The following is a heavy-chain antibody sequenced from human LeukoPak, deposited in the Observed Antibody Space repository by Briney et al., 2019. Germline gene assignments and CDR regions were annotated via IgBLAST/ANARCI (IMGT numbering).Heavy chain of an antibody. CDR2: FDPEDGET. Sequence: GASVKVSCKVSGYTLTELSMHWVRQAPGKGLEWMGGFDPEDGETIYAQKFQGRVTMTEDTSTDTAYMELSSLRSEDTAVYYCARVNCSSTSCSFDYWGQGTLVTVSS. CDR3: ARVNCSSTSCSFDY. D-gene: IGHD2-2*01. J-gene: IGHJ4*02. CDR1: GYTLTELS. V-gene: IGHV1-24*01.